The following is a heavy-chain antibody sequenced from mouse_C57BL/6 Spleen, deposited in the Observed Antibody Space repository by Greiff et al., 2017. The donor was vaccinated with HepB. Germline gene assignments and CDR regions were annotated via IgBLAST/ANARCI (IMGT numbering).Heavy chain of an antibody. Sequence: EVQLQESGPELVKPGASVKISCKASGYSFTGYYMNWVKQSPEKSLEWIGEINPSTGGTTYNQKFKAKATLTVDKSSSTAYMQLKSLTSEDSAVYYCAKGGYYGLYWYLDVWGTGTTVTVSS. CDR2: INPSTGGT. CDR3: AKGGYYGLYWYLDV. D-gene: IGHD1-1*01. J-gene: IGHJ1*03. V-gene: IGHV1-42*01. CDR1: GYSFTGYY.